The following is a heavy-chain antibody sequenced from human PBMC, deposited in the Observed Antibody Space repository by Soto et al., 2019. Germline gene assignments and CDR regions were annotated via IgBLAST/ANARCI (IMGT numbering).Heavy chain of an antibody. CDR2: IYSGGST. J-gene: IGHJ3*02. CDR3: AGSKQQRVQMKKIVAFDM. D-gene: IGHD6-13*01. CDR1: GFTVSSNY. Sequence: GESLRLSCAASGFTVSSNYMSWVRQAPGKGLEWVSVIYSGGSTYYADSVKGRFTISRHNSKNTLYLQMNSLRAEDTAVYYCAGSKQQRVQMKKIVAFDMWGQGTMVTVS. V-gene: IGHV3-53*04.